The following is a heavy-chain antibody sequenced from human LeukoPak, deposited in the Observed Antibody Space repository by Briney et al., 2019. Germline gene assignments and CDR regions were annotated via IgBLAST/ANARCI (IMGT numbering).Heavy chain of an antibody. Sequence: GESLKISCKGSGYSFTTYWIAWVRQMPGKGLEWMGIIHPGDSDTRYSPSFQGQVTFSADKSINTAYLQWSSLKASDTAMYYCARPPDTGTRSAFNIWGQGTMVIVSS. CDR3: ARPPDTGTRSAFNI. D-gene: IGHD1-7*01. CDR2: IHPGDSDT. CDR1: GYSFTTYW. V-gene: IGHV5-51*01. J-gene: IGHJ3*02.